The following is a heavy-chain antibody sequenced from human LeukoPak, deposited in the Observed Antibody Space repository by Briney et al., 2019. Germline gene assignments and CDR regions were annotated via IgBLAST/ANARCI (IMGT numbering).Heavy chain of an antibody. CDR3: ARLTPPFDY. V-gene: IGHV3-74*01. D-gene: IGHD3-16*01. J-gene: IGHJ4*02. Sequence: GGSLRLSCAASGFTFSNYWMHWVRQAPGKGLVWVARINSDGSTTNYADSVKGRFTIPRDNAKNTLYLQMNSLRAEDTAVYYCARLTPPFDYWGQGTLVTVSS. CDR1: GFTFSNYW. CDR2: INSDGSTT.